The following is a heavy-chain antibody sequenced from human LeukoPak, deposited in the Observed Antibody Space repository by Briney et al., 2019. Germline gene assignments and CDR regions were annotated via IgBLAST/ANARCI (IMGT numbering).Heavy chain of an antibody. Sequence: PSETLRLTCTVSGDSISSYYWNWIRQPPGKGLEWIGYIYYSGSTNFNPSLKSRVTISVDTSKNQFSLKMSSVTAADTAVYYCARARDGHINNWFDPWGQGTLLTVSS. CDR1: GDSISSYY. CDR3: ARARDGHINNWFDP. CDR2: IYYSGST. J-gene: IGHJ5*02. D-gene: IGHD5-24*01. V-gene: IGHV4-59*01.